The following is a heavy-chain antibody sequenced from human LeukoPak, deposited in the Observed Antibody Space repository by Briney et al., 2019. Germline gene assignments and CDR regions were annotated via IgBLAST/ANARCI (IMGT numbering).Heavy chain of an antibody. CDR2: ISGSGGDT. V-gene: IGHV3-23*01. CDR1: GFTFNNYA. Sequence: GGSLRLSCAASGFTFNNYAMGWVRQAPGRGLEWVSDISGSGGDTYYGDSVKGRFTISRDNSKNTLYLQMNSLRAEDTAVYYCAKVAVDDFDYWGQGTLVTVSS. CDR3: AKVAVDDFDY. D-gene: IGHD2-21*01. J-gene: IGHJ4*02.